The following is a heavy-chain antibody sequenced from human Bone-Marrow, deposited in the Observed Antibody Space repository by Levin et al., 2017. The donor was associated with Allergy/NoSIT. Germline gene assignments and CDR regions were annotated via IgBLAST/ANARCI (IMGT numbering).Heavy chain of an antibody. J-gene: IGHJ4*02. D-gene: IGHD3-10*01. V-gene: IGHV3-53*01. CDR3: ATARVPTPGYFDS. Sequence: GGSLRLSCAASDFTVRTNYVSWVRQASGKGLEWVSVIYGGNSTYYADSMKGRFTVSRDTSHNTVYLQMRSLRAEDTGVYYCATARVPTPGYFDSWGQGVLVTVSP. CDR2: IYGGNST. CDR1: DFTVRTNY.